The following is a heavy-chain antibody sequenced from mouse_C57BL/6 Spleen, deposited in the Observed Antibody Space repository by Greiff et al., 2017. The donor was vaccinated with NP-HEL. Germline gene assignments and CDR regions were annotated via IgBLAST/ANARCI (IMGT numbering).Heavy chain of an antibody. Sequence: VQLQQSGPGLVKPSQSLSLTCSVTGYSITSGYYWNWIRQFPGNKLEWMSYISYDGSNNYNPSLKNRISITRDTSKNQFFLKLNSVTTEDTATYYCARGDIYDGYYGFAYWGQGTLVTVSA. CDR3: ARGDIYDGYYGFAY. CDR2: ISYDGSN. V-gene: IGHV3-6*01. J-gene: IGHJ3*01. D-gene: IGHD2-3*01. CDR1: GYSITSGYY.